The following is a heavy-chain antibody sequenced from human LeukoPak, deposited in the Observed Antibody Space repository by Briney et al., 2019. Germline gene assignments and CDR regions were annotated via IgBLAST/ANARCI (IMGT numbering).Heavy chain of an antibody. Sequence: SETLSLTCTVSGGSISSYYWSWIRQPPGKGLEWIGYIYYSGSTNYNPSLKSRATISVDTSKNQFSLKLSSVTAADTAVYYCAREVGSGYFDYWGQGTLVTVSS. J-gene: IGHJ4*02. V-gene: IGHV4-59*01. CDR3: AREVGSGYFDY. CDR1: GGSISSYY. CDR2: IYYSGST. D-gene: IGHD3-10*01.